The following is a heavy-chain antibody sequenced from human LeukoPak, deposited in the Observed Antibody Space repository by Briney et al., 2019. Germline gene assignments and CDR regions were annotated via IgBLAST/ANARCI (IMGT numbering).Heavy chain of an antibody. Sequence: SETLSLTCTGSGGSISSYYWSWIRQPPGKGLEWIGYIYYSGSTNYNPSLKSRVTISVDTSNNQFSLKLSSVTAADTAVYYCARGAAVYYDSSGPDWFDPWGQGTLVTVSS. V-gene: IGHV4-59*01. J-gene: IGHJ5*02. CDR2: IYYSGST. CDR1: GGSISSYY. CDR3: ARGAAVYYDSSGPDWFDP. D-gene: IGHD3-22*01.